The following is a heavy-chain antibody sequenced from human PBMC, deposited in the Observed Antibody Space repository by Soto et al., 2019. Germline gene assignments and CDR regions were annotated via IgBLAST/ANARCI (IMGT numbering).Heavy chain of an antibody. D-gene: IGHD6-19*01. Sequence: ASVKVSCKASGYTFTSYYMHWVRQAPGQGLEWMGIINPSGGSTSYAQKFQGRVTMTRDTSTSTVYMELSSLRSEDTAVYYCAREVAGSYYYYYYGMDVWGQGTTVTVSS. CDR1: GYTFTSYY. V-gene: IGHV1-46*01. J-gene: IGHJ6*02. CDR2: INPSGGST. CDR3: AREVAGSYYYYYYGMDV.